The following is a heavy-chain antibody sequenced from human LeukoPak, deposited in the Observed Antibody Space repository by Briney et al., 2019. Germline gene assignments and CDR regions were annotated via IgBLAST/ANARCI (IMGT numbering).Heavy chain of an antibody. CDR2: IIPIFGTA. CDR3: ARPDYDSSGYYYYYYGMDV. Sequence: SVKVSCKASGYTFTSYDINWVRQAPGQGLEWMGGIIPIFGTANYAQKFQGRVTITADESTSTAYMELSSLRSEDTAVYYCARPDYDSSGYYYYYYGMDVWGQGTTVTVSS. V-gene: IGHV1-69*13. J-gene: IGHJ6*02. D-gene: IGHD3-22*01. CDR1: GYTFTSYD.